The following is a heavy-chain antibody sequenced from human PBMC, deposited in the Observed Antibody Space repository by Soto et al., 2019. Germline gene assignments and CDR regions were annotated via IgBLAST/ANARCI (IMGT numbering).Heavy chain of an antibody. D-gene: IGHD5-18*01. CDR1: GGSISSSNW. V-gene: IGHV4-4*02. Sequence: LEILSLTCAVSGGSISSSNWWSWVRQPPGKGLEWIGEIYYSGSTNYNPSLKSRVTISVDTSKNQFSLKLSSVTAADTAVYYCARRYGSCFDYWGQGTLVTVSS. CDR3: ARRYGSCFDY. CDR2: IYYSGST. J-gene: IGHJ4*02.